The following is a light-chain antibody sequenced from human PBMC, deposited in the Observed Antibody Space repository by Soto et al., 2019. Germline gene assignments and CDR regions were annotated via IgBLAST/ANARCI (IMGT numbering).Light chain of an antibody. CDR3: QKYHSNPIT. J-gene: IGKJ4*01. CDR2: AAS. CDR1: QDIRNY. V-gene: IGKV1-27*01. Sequence: DIQLTQSPASLSAAVGDRVTISCRASQDIRNYLAWYQQRPGTVPKLLMYAASTLQSGVPSRFSGSGSGTDFTLTISSLQPEDVATYYCQKYHSNPITFGGGTKVGIK.